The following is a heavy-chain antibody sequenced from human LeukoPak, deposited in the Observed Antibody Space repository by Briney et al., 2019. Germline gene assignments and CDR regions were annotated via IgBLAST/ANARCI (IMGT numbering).Heavy chain of an antibody. CDR2: IDYSGST. CDR3: ASLYDFWSASHS. D-gene: IGHD3-3*01. CDR1: GGSISSSVYY. J-gene: IGHJ4*02. V-gene: IGHV4-39*01. Sequence: SETLSLTCTVSGGSISSSVYYWGWIRQPPGKGLEWIGSIDYSGSTYYNPSLESRLTISVDTSKNQFSLKLSSVTAADTAANYCASLYDFWSASHSWGQGTLVTVSS.